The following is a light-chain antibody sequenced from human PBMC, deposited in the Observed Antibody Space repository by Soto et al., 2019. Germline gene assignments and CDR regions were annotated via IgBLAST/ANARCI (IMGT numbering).Light chain of an antibody. Sequence: DIQMTQSPSSLSASVGDRVTITCRASQGISNDLAWYQQKPGKVPKLLIYASSTLQSGVPSRFSGSGSGTDFTLTISSLQLEDGATYYCQKYNSAPPFTFGGGTKVEIK. CDR1: QGISND. CDR2: ASS. J-gene: IGKJ4*01. CDR3: QKYNSAPPFT. V-gene: IGKV1-27*01.